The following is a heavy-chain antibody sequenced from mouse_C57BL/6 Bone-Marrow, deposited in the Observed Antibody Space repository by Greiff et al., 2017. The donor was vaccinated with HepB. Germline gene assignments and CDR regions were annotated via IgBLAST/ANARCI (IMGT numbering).Heavy chain of an antibody. V-gene: IGHV2-5*01. D-gene: IGHD1-1*01. CDR1: GFSLTSYG. Sequence: VQLQQSGPGLVQPSQRLSITCTVSGFSLTSYGVHWVRQSPGKGLEWLGVIWRGGSTDYNAAFMSRLGITKDNSKSQVFFKMNSLQADDTAIYYCAISPYYYGSSPFAYWGQGTLVTVSA. CDR3: AISPYYYGSSPFAY. CDR2: IWRGGST. J-gene: IGHJ3*01.